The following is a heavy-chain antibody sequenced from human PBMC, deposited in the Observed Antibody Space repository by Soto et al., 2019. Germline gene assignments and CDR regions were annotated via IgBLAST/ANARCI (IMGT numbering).Heavy chain of an antibody. J-gene: IGHJ4*02. D-gene: IGHD2-2*01. CDR1: GYTFTGYY. V-gene: IGHV1-2*02. CDR2: INPNSGGT. Sequence: ASVKVSCKASGYTFTGYYMHWVRQAPGQGLEWMGWINPNSGGTNYAQKFQGRVTMTRDTSISTAYMELSRLRSDDTAVYYCARDIVPDTFTAYFDYWGQRTLVTVSS. CDR3: ARDIVPDTFTAYFDY.